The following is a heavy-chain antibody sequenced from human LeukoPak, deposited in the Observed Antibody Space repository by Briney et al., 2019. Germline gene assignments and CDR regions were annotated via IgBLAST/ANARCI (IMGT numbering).Heavy chain of an antibody. J-gene: IGHJ4*02. CDR2: IYPNNGAT. Sequence: GASVKVSCKASGYTFSGTGWYLYWLRQAPGQGLECRGWIYPNNGATAYAQKFQGRVAMTRDTSISTAYMELRRLRPDDTAVYYCARDGPAQMVEFDYWGQGTLVTVSS. CDR3: ARDGPAQMVEFDY. V-gene: IGHV1-2*02. D-gene: IGHD3-10*01. CDR1: GYTFSGTGWY.